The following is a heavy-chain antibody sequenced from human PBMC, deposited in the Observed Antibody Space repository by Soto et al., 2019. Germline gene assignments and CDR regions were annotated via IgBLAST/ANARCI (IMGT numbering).Heavy chain of an antibody. V-gene: IGHV1-8*02. CDR3: ARGPYQLPTNYYYYYGMDV. D-gene: IGHD2-2*01. CDR1: GYTFTSYA. CDR2: MNPNSGNT. J-gene: IGHJ6*02. Sequence: ASVKFSCKASGYTFTSYAMHWVRQAPGQGLEWMGWMNPNSGNTGYAQKFQGRVTMTRNTSISTAYMELSSLRSEDTAVYYCARGPYQLPTNYYYYYGMDVWGQGTTVTVSS.